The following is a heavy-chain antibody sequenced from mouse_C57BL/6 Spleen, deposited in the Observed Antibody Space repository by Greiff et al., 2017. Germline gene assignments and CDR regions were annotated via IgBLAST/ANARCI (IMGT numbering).Heavy chain of an antibody. CDR3: ARESDYYGSRGYFDV. CDR2: ILPSIGRT. J-gene: IGHJ1*03. D-gene: IGHD1-1*01. Sequence: VQLQQSGSELRSPGSSVKLSCKDFDSEVFPIAYMSWVRQKPGHGFEWIGGILPSIGRTIYGEKFEDKATLDADTLSNTAYLELNSLTAEDSDIYDSARESDYYGSRGYFDVWGTGTTVTVSS. CDR1: DSEVFPIAY. V-gene: IGHV15-2*01.